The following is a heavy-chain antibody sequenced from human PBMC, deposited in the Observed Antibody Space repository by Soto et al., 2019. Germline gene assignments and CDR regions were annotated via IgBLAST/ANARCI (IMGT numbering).Heavy chain of an antibody. D-gene: IGHD3-22*01. CDR3: ARGPHYYYDSSGYYYGGNDFDY. J-gene: IGHJ4*02. CDR1: GGSISSGGYS. CDR2: IYHSGST. Sequence: SETLSLTCAVSGGSISSGGYSWSWIRQPPGKGLEWIGYIYHSGSTYYNPSLKSRVTISVDRSKNLFSLKLSSVTAADTAVYYCARGPHYYYDSSGYYYGGNDFDYWGQGTLVT. V-gene: IGHV4-30-2*01.